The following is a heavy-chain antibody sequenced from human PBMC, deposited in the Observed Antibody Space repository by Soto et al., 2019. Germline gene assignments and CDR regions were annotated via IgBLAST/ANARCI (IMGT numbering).Heavy chain of an antibody. V-gene: IGHV1-69*13. CDR3: ARHPPYSNCLDY. CDR1: GGTFSSYA. CDR2: IIPIFGTA. J-gene: IGHJ4*02. Sequence: SVKVSCKASGGTFSSYAISWVRQAPGQGLEWMGGIIPIFGTANYAQKFQGRVTITADESTSTAYMELSSLRSEDTAVYYCARHPPYSNCLDYWGQGTLVTVSS. D-gene: IGHD5-18*01.